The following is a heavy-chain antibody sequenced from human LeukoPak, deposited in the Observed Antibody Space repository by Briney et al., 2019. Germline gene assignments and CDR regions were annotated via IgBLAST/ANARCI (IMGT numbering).Heavy chain of an antibody. Sequence: SETLSLTCAVYGGSFSGYYWSWIRQPPGKGPEWIGEINHSGSTNYNPSLKSRVTISVDTSKNQFSLKLSSVTAADTAVYYCARGRWLRSAFDYWGQGTLVTVSS. CDR2: INHSGST. D-gene: IGHD5-12*01. CDR3: ARGRWLRSAFDY. V-gene: IGHV4-34*01. J-gene: IGHJ4*02. CDR1: GGSFSGYY.